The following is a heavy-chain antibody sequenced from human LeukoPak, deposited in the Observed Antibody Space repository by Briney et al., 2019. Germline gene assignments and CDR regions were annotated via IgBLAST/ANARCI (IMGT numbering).Heavy chain of an antibody. CDR3: ARQIGYSSSWYLPYGMDV. J-gene: IGHJ6*02. V-gene: IGHV4-39*01. CDR2: IHYSGST. CDR1: GGSISSNSYH. Sequence: SETLSLPCTVSGGSISSNSYHWGWIRQPPGKGLEWIGSIHYSGSTYYNSSLKSRVTTSVDTSKNQFSLELSSVTAADTAVYYCARQIGYSSSWYLPYGMDVWGQGTTVTVSS. D-gene: IGHD6-13*01.